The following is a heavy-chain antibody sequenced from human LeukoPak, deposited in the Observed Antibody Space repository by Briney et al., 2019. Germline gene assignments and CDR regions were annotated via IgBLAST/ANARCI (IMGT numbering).Heavy chain of an antibody. CDR2: IKSKRDGGAI. J-gene: IGHJ3*01. D-gene: IGHD3-9*01. Sequence: GGSVRLSCAASGFTFSSYAMSWGRQAPGKGPEWVGRIKSKRDGGAIDYAAPVKGRFTISRDDSQNTVYLQMNSLKTGDTGVYYCTTALNFDILTGVNQPIAAFDVWGQGTLVTVSS. CDR1: GFTFSSYA. CDR3: TTALNFDILTGVNQPIAAFDV. V-gene: IGHV3-15*01.